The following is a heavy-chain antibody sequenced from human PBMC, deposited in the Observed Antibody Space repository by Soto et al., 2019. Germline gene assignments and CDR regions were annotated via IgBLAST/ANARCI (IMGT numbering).Heavy chain of an antibody. J-gene: IGHJ6*02. CDR2: IYYSGST. Sequence: ETLSLTCTVSGGSISSSSYYWGWIRQPPGKGLEWIGSIYYSGSTYYNPSLKSRVTISVDTSKNQFSLKLSSVTAADTAVYYCARLVGATTRYYYYGMDVWGQGTTVTVSS. CDR3: ARLVGATTRYYYYGMDV. V-gene: IGHV4-39*01. D-gene: IGHD1-26*01. CDR1: GGSISSSSYY.